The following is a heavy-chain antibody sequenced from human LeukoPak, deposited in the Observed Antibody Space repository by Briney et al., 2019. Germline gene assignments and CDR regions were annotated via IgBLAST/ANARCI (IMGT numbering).Heavy chain of an antibody. D-gene: IGHD3-9*01. Sequence: GASVKVSCKASGGTFSDYAISWVRQAPGQGLEWMGGIIPIFGTANYAQKFQGRVTITADESTSTAYMELSSLRSEDTAVYYCARGIGILRYFQVDGMDVWGQGTTVTVSS. V-gene: IGHV1-69*13. CDR3: ARGIGILRYFQVDGMDV. CDR1: GGTFSDYA. J-gene: IGHJ6*02. CDR2: IIPIFGTA.